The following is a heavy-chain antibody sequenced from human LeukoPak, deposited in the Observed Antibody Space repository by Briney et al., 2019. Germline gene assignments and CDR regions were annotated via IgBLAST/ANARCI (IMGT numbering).Heavy chain of an antibody. CDR3: AKDSTVTYDY. D-gene: IGHD4-17*01. CDR1: GFIFSSYA. J-gene: IGHJ4*02. CDR2: ISGSGGST. Sequence: TGGSLRLSCAASGFIFSSYAMSWVRQAPGKGLESVSAISGSGGSTYYADSVKGRFTISRDNSKNTLYLQMNSLRAEDTAVYYCAKDSTVTYDYWGQGTLVTVSS. V-gene: IGHV3-23*01.